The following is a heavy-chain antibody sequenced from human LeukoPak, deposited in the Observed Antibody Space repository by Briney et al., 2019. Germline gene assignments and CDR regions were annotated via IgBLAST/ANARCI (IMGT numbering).Heavy chain of an antibody. V-gene: IGHV3-30*02. D-gene: IGHD5-12*01. J-gene: IGHJ6*03. CDR1: GFNLSNYG. CDR3: AKDTVKVTTIRRVPHYMDV. Sequence: GGSLRLSCAASGFNLSNYGIHWVRQAPGKGLEWMTFLRFAGSNKYYADSVKGRFTISRDNSKNTLYLQMNSLRAEDTAVYYCAKDTVKVTTIRRVPHYMDVWGKGTTVTISS. CDR2: LRFAGSNK.